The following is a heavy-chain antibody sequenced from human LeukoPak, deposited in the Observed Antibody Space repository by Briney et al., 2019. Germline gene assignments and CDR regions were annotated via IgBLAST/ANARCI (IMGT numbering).Heavy chain of an antibody. CDR2: IYTSGST. J-gene: IGHJ4*02. Sequence: SETLSLTCTVSGGSISSYYWSWIRQPAGKGLEWIGRIYTSGSTNYNPSLKSRVTISVDTSKNQFSLKLSSVTAADTAVYYCAKESCSGGSCYIFDYWGQGTLVTVSS. D-gene: IGHD2-15*01. V-gene: IGHV4-4*07. CDR3: AKESCSGGSCYIFDY. CDR1: GGSISSYY.